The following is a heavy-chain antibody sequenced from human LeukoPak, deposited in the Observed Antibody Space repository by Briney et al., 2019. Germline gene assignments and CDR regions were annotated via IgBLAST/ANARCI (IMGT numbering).Heavy chain of an antibody. Sequence: SETLSLTCTVSGGSFSSGGYYWSWIRQHPGKGLEWIGYIYYSGSTYYNPSLKSRVTISVDTSKNQFSLKLSSVNVADTAVHYCAREPRITMVRGVIIGYFDYWGQGTLVTVSS. CDR3: AREPRITMVRGVIIGYFDY. CDR1: GGSFSSGGYY. V-gene: IGHV4-31*03. CDR2: IYYSGST. D-gene: IGHD3-10*01. J-gene: IGHJ4*02.